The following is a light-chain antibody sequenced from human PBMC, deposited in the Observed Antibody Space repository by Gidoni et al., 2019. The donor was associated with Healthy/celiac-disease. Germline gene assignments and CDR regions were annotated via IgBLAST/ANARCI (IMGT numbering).Light chain of an antibody. Sequence: DIQMTQSPSSLSASVGDRVTITCRASQSISSYLNWYQQKPGKAPKLLIYAASSLQSGVPSRFSGSGSGTDFTLTISSLQPEYFATYYCQQSYSTLWTFGQXTKVEIK. V-gene: IGKV1-39*01. CDR1: QSISSY. CDR2: AAS. CDR3: QQSYSTLWT. J-gene: IGKJ1*01.